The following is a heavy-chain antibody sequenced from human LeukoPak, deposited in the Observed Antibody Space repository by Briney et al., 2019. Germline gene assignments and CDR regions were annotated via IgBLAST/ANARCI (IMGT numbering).Heavy chain of an antibody. D-gene: IGHD5-18*01. V-gene: IGHV3-49*04. CDR2: IGSKAYRGTT. CDR3: ARGPIQLWIHNAMDV. Sequence: GGPLRLSCTGSGFTFGDHAMSWVRQAPGKGLEWVGFIGSKAYRGTTEYAASVKGRFTISRDDSASIAYLQMNSLRTEDTAVYYCARGPIQLWIHNAMDVWGQGTTVTVSS. CDR1: GFTFGDHA. J-gene: IGHJ6*02.